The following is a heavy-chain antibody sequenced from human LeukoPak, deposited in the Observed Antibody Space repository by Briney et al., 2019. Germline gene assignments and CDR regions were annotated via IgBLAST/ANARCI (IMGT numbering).Heavy chain of an antibody. V-gene: IGHV3-15*01. CDR1: GFTFSSYG. D-gene: IGHD3-3*01. CDR3: TTDSDLYDFWSGYFNFDY. CDR2: IKSKTDGGTT. Sequence: GGSLRLSCAASGFTFSSYGMHWVRQAPGKGLEWVGRIKSKTDGGTTDYAAPVKGRFTISRDDSKNTLYLQMNSLKTEDTAVYYCTTDSDLYDFWSGYFNFDYWGQGTLVTVSS. J-gene: IGHJ4*02.